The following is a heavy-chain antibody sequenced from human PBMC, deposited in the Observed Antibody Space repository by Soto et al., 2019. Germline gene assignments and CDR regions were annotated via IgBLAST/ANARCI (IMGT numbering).Heavy chain of an antibody. CDR3: ARLVQWVGYCSGGSCGEDNWFDP. J-gene: IGHJ5*02. CDR2: IYPGDSDT. V-gene: IGHV5-51*01. Sequence: GESLKISCKGSGYSFTSYWIGWVRQMPGKGLEWMGIIYPGDSDTRYSPSFQGQVTISADKSISTAYLQWSSLKASDTAMYYCARLVQWVGYCSGGSCGEDNWFDPWGQGTLVTVSS. D-gene: IGHD2-15*01. CDR1: GYSFTSYW.